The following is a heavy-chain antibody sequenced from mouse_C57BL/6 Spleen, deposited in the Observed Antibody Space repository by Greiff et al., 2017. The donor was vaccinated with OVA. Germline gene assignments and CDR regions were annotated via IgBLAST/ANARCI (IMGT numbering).Heavy chain of an antibody. CDR2: IYWDDDK. V-gene: IGHV8-12*01. J-gene: IGHJ2*01. CDR1: GFSLSTSGMG. Sequence: QVTLKESGPGILQSSQTLSLTCSFSGFSLSTSGMGVSWIRQPSGKGLEWLAHIYWDDDKRYNPSLKSRLTISKDTSRNQVFLKITSVDTADTATYYCAREPDYDGYPYFDYWGQGTTLTVSS. D-gene: IGHD2-3*01. CDR3: AREPDYDGYPYFDY.